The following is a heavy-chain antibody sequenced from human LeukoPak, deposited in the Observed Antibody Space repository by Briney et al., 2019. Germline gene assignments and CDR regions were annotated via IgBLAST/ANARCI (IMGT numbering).Heavy chain of an antibody. CDR3: AKDHLYFDY. CDR2: IKQDGTEK. V-gene: IGHV3-7*01. CDR1: GFTFTTYW. Sequence: GGSLRLSCAASGFTFTTYWMSWVRQAPGKGLEWVANIKQDGTEKYYVDSVKGRFTISRDNAKNSLYLQMNSLRVEDTAVYYCAKDHLYFDYWGQGTLVTVSS. J-gene: IGHJ4*02.